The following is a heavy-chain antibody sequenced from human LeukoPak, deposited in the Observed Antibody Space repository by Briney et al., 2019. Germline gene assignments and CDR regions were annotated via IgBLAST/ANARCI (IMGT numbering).Heavy chain of an antibody. V-gene: IGHV3-23*01. D-gene: IGHD1-26*01. J-gene: IGHJ5*02. CDR3: ARDQGGWFDP. CDR1: GFTFSSYA. Sequence: GGSLRLSCAASGFTFSSYAMSWVRQAPGKGLEWVSAISGSGGSTYYADSVKGRFTISRDNAKNSLYLQMNSLRAEDTAVYYCARDQGGWFDPWGQGTLVTVSS. CDR2: ISGSGGST.